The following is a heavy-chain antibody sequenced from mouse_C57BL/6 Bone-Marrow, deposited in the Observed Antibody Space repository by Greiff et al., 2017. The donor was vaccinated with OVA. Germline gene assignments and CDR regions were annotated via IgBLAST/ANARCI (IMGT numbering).Heavy chain of an antibody. CDR3: ARRNYYGSSQPYYAMDY. CDR1: GYTFTSYG. J-gene: IGHJ4*01. V-gene: IGHV1-81*01. Sequence: QVQLKESGAELARPGASVKLSCTASGYTFTSYGISWVQQRTGQGLEWIGEIYPRSGNTYYNEKFKGKATLTADKSSSTAYMELRSLTSEDSAVYFCARRNYYGSSQPYYAMDYWGQGTSVTVSS. D-gene: IGHD1-1*01. CDR2: IYPRSGNT.